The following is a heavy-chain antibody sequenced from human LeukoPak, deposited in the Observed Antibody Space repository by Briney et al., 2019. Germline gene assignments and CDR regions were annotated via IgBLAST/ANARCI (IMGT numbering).Heavy chain of an antibody. V-gene: IGHV3-21*01. Sequence: GGSLRLSCAASGFTFSSYSMNWVRQAPGKGLEWVSSISSSSYIYYADSVKGRFTISRDNAKNSLYLQMNSLRAEDTAVYYCARDRLSVYSTFDYWGQGTLVTVSS. CDR3: ARDRLSVYSTFDY. J-gene: IGHJ4*02. D-gene: IGHD4-11*01. CDR2: ISSSSYI. CDR1: GFTFSSYS.